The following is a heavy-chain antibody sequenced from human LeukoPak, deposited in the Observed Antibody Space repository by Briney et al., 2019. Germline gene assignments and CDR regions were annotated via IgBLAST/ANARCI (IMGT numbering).Heavy chain of an antibody. J-gene: IGHJ4*02. CDR2: IDSGGYST. CDR1: GFTFSTYA. V-gene: IGHV3-23*01. Sequence: GGSLRLSCAAPGFTFSTYAMSWVRQAPGKGLVWLSTIDSGGYSTFYADSVKGRFTISRDNSQNTLFLQINSLRAEDTAIYYCAKRYFGSGSSPFDYWGQGTLVTVSS. CDR3: AKRYFGSGSSPFDY. D-gene: IGHD3-10*01.